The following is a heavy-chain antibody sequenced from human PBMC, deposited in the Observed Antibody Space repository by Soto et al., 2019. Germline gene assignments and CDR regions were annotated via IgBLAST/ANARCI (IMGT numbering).Heavy chain of an antibody. J-gene: IGHJ4*02. CDR1: GFTFSSYA. CDR2: ISSNGGST. D-gene: IGHD6-13*01. V-gene: IGHV3-64D*08. CDR3: VKSLQQPVLRRDYFDY. Sequence: QPGGSLRLSCSASGFTFSSYAMHWVRQAPGKGLEYVSAISSNGGSTYYADSVKGRFTISRDNSKNTLYLQMSSLRAEDTAVYYCVKSLQQPVLRRDYFDYWGQGTLVTVSS.